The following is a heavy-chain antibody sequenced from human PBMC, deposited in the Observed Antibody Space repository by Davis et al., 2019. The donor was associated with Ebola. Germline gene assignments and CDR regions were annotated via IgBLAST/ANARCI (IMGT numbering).Heavy chain of an antibody. CDR1: GFTFSTYG. V-gene: IGHV3-30*02. D-gene: IGHD3-16*01. CDR3: ARDNIMGGYAFDM. CDR2: IRNDGSKK. J-gene: IGHJ3*02. Sequence: GESLKISCAASGFTFSTYGMHWVRQAPGKGLEWVAFIRNDGSKKYYVDSVKGRFTISRDNSKNTFYLQINSLRPEDTALYHCARDNIMGGYAFDMWGQGTMVTVSS.